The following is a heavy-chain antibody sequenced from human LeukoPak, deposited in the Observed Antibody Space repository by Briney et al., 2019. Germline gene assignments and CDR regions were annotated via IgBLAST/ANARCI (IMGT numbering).Heavy chain of an antibody. V-gene: IGHV4-39*07. CDR1: GGSISSSSYY. J-gene: IGHJ6*03. CDR2: IYYSGST. CDR3: ARLRQGGYSYGRGYYYYMDV. Sequence: SETLSLTCTVSGGSISSSSYYWGWIRQPPGKGLEWIGSIYYSGSTYYNPSLKSRVTISVDTSKNQFSLKLSSVTAADTAVYYCARLRQGGYSYGRGYYYYMDVWGKGTTVTISS. D-gene: IGHD5-18*01.